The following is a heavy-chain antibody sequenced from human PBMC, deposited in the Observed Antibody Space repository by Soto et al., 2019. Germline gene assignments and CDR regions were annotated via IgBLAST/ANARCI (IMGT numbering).Heavy chain of an antibody. CDR1: GYTFTSYG. CDR2: ISAYNGNT. V-gene: IGHV1-18*01. CDR3: ARGPEGTTTSHYYSGMDV. D-gene: IGHD1-26*01. J-gene: IGHJ6*02. Sequence: GASVKVSCKASGYTFTSYGISWVRQAPGQGLEWMGWISAYNGNTNYAQKLQGRVTMTTDTSTSTAYMELRSLRSDDTAVYYCARGPEGTTTSHYYSGMDVWGQGTTVTVSS.